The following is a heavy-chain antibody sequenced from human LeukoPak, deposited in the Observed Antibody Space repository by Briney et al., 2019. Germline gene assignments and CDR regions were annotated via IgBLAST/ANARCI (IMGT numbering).Heavy chain of an antibody. CDR3: ARVSYCSGGSCYGEWAPFDY. Sequence: GGSLRLSCAASGFTFSSYSMNWVRQAPGKGLEWVSSISSSSSYIYYVDSVKGRFTISRDNAKNSLYLQMNSLRAEDTAVYYCARVSYCSGGSCYGEWAPFDYWGQGTLVTVSS. D-gene: IGHD2-15*01. V-gene: IGHV3-21*01. CDR2: ISSSSSYI. CDR1: GFTFSSYS. J-gene: IGHJ4*02.